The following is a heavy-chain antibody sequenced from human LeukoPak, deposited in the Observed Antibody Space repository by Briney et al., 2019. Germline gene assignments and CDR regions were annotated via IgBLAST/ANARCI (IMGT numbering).Heavy chain of an antibody. CDR1: GFTFSSYW. Sequence: GGSLRLSCAASGFTFSSYWMSWVRQAPGKGLEWVANIKQDGSEKYYVDSVKGRFTISRDNSKNTLYLQMNSLRAEDTAVYYCARAQGLVRGVSYYFDYWGQGTLVTVSS. CDR3: ARAQGLVRGVSYYFDY. D-gene: IGHD3-10*01. CDR2: IKQDGSEK. J-gene: IGHJ4*02. V-gene: IGHV3-7*01.